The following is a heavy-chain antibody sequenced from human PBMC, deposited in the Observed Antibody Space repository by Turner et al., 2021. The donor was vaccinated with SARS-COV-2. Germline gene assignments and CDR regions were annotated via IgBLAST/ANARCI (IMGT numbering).Heavy chain of an antibody. Sequence: EVQLVESGGGLVQLGGSLRLSCAASAFTFSRYWMSWVRQAQGKGLEWVANMRQDGSEKYYVDSGKGRFTITRDNAKNSLYLKMNSLRAEDTAVYYCERGGGYGGNPWEYWGQGTLVTVSS. CDR2: MRQDGSEK. J-gene: IGHJ4*02. CDR3: ERGGGYGGNPWEY. V-gene: IGHV3-7*01. CDR1: AFTFSRYW. D-gene: IGHD4-17*01.